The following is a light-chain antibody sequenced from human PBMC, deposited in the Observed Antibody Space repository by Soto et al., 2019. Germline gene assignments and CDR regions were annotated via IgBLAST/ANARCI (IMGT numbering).Light chain of an antibody. J-gene: IGKJ1*01. CDR2: GAS. CDR1: ESIRTY. CDR3: QQYNDWPPT. V-gene: IGKV3-15*01. Sequence: EIVLTQSPATLSLSPGERAPLSCRASESIRTYLAWYQQKPGQAPRLLIYGASTRATGMPARFSGSGSGTEFTLTISSLQSEDFAVYYCQQYNDWPPTFGQGTKVDIK.